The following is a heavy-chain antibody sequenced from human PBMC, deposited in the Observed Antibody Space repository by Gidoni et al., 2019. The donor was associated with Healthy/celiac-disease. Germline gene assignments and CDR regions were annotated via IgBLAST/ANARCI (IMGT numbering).Heavy chain of an antibody. V-gene: IGHV3-23*01. CDR2: ISGSGGST. CDR1: GFTFSSYA. J-gene: IGHJ4*02. Sequence: EVQLLESGGGLVQPGGSLRLSCAASGFTFSSYAMSWVRQAPGKGLEWVSAISGSGGSTYYADSVKGRFTISRDNSKNTLYLQMNSLRAEDTAVYYCAKDPVSRDGYNSYYFDYWGQGTLVTVSS. D-gene: IGHD5-12*01. CDR3: AKDPVSRDGYNSYYFDY.